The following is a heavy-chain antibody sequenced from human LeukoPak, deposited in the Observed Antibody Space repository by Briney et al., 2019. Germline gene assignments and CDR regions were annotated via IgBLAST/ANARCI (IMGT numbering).Heavy chain of an antibody. CDR1: GFTFSNYA. CDR2: INSRSSYV. V-gene: IGHV3-21*01. D-gene: IGHD3-22*01. CDR3: ARGPTMKMDV. J-gene: IGHJ6*04. Sequence: TGGSLRLSCAASGFTFSNYAMNWVRQAPGKGLEWVSSINSRSSYVYYADSVKGRFTISRDNAKNSLYLQMNSLRAEDTAVYYCARGPTMKMDVWGKGTTVTVSS.